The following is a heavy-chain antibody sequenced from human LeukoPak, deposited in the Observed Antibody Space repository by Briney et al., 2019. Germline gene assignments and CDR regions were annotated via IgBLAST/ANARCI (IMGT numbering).Heavy chain of an antibody. V-gene: IGHV3-23*01. CDR3: AKGILKLGTNNPFDY. CDR1: GFTFSSYA. D-gene: IGHD7-27*01. Sequence: PGGSLRLSCAASGFTFSSYAMSWVRQAPGKGLEWVSAISGSGGSTYYADSVKGRFTISRDNSKNTLYLQMSSLRAEDTAVYYCAKGILKLGTNNPFDYWGQGTLVTVSS. CDR2: ISGSGGST. J-gene: IGHJ4*02.